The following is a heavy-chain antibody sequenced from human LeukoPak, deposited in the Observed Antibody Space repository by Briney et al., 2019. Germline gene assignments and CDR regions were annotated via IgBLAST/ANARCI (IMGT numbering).Heavy chain of an antibody. J-gene: IGHJ4*02. CDR3: ARETYYYDSSGYQYFDY. CDR1: GYTFTSYD. Sequence: ASVKVSCKASGYTFTSYDINWVRQATGQGLEWMGWMNPNSGNTGYAQKFQGRVTMTRDMSTSTVYMELSSLRSEDTAVYYCARETYYYDSSGYQYFDYWGQGTLVTVSS. D-gene: IGHD3-22*01. V-gene: IGHV1-8*01. CDR2: MNPNSGNT.